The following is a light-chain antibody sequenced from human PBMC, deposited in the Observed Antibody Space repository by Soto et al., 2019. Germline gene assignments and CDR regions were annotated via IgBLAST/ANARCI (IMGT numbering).Light chain of an antibody. Sequence: EIVLTQSPGTLSLSPGERATLSCRASQSVSSSYLAWYQQKPGQTPRLLIYGASSRAAGIPDRFSGSGSGTDFTHTISRLAPEDFAVYYCQQYGSSPFTFGPGTKVDVK. CDR3: QQYGSSPFT. CDR2: GAS. J-gene: IGKJ3*01. V-gene: IGKV3-20*01. CDR1: QSVSSSY.